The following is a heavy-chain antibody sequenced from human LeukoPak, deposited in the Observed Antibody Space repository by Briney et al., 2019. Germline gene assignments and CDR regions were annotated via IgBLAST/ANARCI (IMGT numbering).Heavy chain of an antibody. Sequence: ASVKVSCKASGYTFTSYGISWVRQAPGQGLEWMGWISAYNGNTNYAQKLQGRVTMTTDTSTSTAYMELRSLRSDDTAVYYCARDTVVTSSYYYYYYMDVWGKGTTVTISS. D-gene: IGHD2-21*02. V-gene: IGHV1-18*01. J-gene: IGHJ6*03. CDR1: GYTFTSYG. CDR3: ARDTVVTSSYYYYYYMDV. CDR2: ISAYNGNT.